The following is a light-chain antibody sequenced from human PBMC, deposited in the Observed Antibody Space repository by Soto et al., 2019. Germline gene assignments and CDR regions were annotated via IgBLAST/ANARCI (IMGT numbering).Light chain of an antibody. V-gene: IGKV1-5*01. J-gene: IGKJ5*01. CDR3: QQYYNFPT. CDR1: QSISFW. CDR2: DAS. Sequence: DIQMTQSPSSLSASVGDRVTITCRASQSISFWLAWYQQRPGRAPSLLIYDASILESGVPSRFSASRSGTEFTLTISSLQPDDFATYYCQQYYNFPTFGQGTRLEIK.